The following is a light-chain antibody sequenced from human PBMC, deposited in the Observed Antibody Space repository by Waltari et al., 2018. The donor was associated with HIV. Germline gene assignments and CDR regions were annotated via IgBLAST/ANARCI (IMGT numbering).Light chain of an antibody. CDR3: SSYGDSLRVL. Sequence: QSALTQPPSASGSHRQSVTISCPGPSSHIGAYDSVSWFQQHPRSAPQLLLYEVTRRPSTVSDRFSGSRSGSTAFLTVAGLQPDDEATYFCSSYGDSLRVLFGGGTNVTVL. CDR1: SSHIGAYDS. CDR2: EVT. J-gene: IGLJ3*02. V-gene: IGLV2-8*01.